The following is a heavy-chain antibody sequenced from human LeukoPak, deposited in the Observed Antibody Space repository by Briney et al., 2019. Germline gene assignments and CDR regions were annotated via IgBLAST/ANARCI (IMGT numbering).Heavy chain of an antibody. D-gene: IGHD3-10*01. J-gene: IGHJ4*02. CDR1: GGSISSGSYY. V-gene: IGHV4-61*02. CDR2: IYTSGST. Sequence: SETLSLTCTVSGGSISSGSYYWGWVRQPAGTGLEWIGRIYTSGSTNYNPSLKSRVTISVDTSKNQFSLKLSSVTAADTAVYYCARGLWFGELLSAFDYWGQGTLVTVSS. CDR3: ARGLWFGELLSAFDY.